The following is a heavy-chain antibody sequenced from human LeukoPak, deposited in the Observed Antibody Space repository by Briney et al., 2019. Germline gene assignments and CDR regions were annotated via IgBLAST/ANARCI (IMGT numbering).Heavy chain of an antibody. J-gene: IGHJ5*02. CDR1: GVSITNGYW. CDR3: ARDPIDDNRGFDP. D-gene: IGHD3-22*01. Sequence: SETLPLTCVVSGVSITNGYWWYWVRQTPGKGLEWIGEIYHNGRTKYSPSLKSRVSILVDKSKNQFSLNLNSVTAADTAVYYCARDPIDDNRGFDPWGQGTLVTVSS. CDR2: IYHNGRT. V-gene: IGHV4-4*02.